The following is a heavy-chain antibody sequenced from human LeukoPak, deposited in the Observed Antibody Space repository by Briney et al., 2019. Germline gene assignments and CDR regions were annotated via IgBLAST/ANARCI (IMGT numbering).Heavy chain of an antibody. CDR3: AKVTWDSISGVDY. CDR1: GFTFSNYG. Sequence: GGSLRLSCAASGFTFSNYGMHWVRQAPGKGLEGVAVISHDGSNKYFADSVKGRFTISRDNSKNTLYLQMNSLRAEDTALYYCAKVTWDSISGVDYWGQGTLVTVSS. D-gene: IGHD3-3*02. V-gene: IGHV3-30*18. J-gene: IGHJ4*02. CDR2: ISHDGSNK.